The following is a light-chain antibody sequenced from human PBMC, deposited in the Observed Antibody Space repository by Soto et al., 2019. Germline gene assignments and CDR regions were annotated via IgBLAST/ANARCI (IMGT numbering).Light chain of an antibody. CDR1: SSDVGNYNF. CDR3: CSYAGSSSFAV. CDR2: EVS. J-gene: IGLJ2*01. Sequence: QSALTQPASVSGSPGQSITISCTGSSSDVGNYNFVSWYQQHPGQAPKFMIYEVSKRPSGVSNRFSGSKSGNTASLTISGLQAEDEADYYCCSYAGSSSFAVFGGGTKLTVL. V-gene: IGLV2-23*02.